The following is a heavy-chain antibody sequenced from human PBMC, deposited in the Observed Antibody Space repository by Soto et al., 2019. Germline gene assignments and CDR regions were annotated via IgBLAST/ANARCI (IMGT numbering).Heavy chain of an antibody. D-gene: IGHD3-10*01. CDR1: GFTFSSYA. Sequence: EVQLLESGGGLVQPGGSLRLSCAASGFTFSSYAMSWVRQAPGKGLEWVSVISGSGGSTYYADSVKGRFTISRDNSKNALYVQMNSLRAADTAVYYCAKGQGALVAGRVWFDPWGQGTLVTVSS. CDR3: AKGQGALVAGRVWFDP. V-gene: IGHV3-23*01. CDR2: ISGSGGST. J-gene: IGHJ5*02.